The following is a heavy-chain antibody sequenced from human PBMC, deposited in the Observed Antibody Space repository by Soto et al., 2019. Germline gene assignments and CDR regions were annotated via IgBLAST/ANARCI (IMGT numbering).Heavy chain of an antibody. CDR1: GFTLSDYF. V-gene: IGHV3-11*05. Sequence: QVQLVESGGGLVKPGGSLRLSCAASGFTLSDYFMTWIRQAPGKGLEWVSYISTRSSFTNYGASMEGRFSISRDNAKNSLYLQMNSLRAEDTAVYYCARFFEERGGFDSWGQGTLVTVSP. CDR2: ISTRSSFT. J-gene: IGHJ4*02. CDR3: ARFFEERGGFDS. D-gene: IGHD3-16*01.